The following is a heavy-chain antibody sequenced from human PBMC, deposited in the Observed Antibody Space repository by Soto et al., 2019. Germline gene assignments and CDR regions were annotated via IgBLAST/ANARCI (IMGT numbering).Heavy chain of an antibody. CDR2: IYYSGST. CDR1: GGSISSSSYY. Sequence: SETLSLTCTVSGGSISSSSYYWGWIRQPPGKGLEWIGSIYYSGSTYYNPSLKSRVTISVDTSKNQFSLKLSSVTAADTAVYYCARGGSSSWGGWLDPWGQGTLVTVSS. V-gene: IGHV4-39*01. D-gene: IGHD6-13*01. J-gene: IGHJ5*02. CDR3: ARGGSSSWGGWLDP.